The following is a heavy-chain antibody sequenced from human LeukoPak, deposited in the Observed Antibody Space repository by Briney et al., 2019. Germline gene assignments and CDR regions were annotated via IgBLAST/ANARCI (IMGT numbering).Heavy chain of an antibody. Sequence: GGSLRLSCAATGFTFSSFSMHWVRQAPGKGLAWVSTISGGSGSTYCADSVKGRFTISRDNSKNTLYLQMNSLRDEDTAVYYCAKHRFESGGYHSTDWGQGTLVTVSS. D-gene: IGHD3-22*01. CDR2: ISGGSGST. CDR1: GFTFSSFS. CDR3: AKHRFESGGYHSTD. J-gene: IGHJ4*02. V-gene: IGHV3-23*01.